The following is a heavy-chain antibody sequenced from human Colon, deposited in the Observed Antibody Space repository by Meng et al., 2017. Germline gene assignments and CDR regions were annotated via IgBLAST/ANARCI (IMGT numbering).Heavy chain of an antibody. CDR3: ASGLKWLDVNIDY. V-gene: IGHV3-7*01. D-gene: IGHD6-19*01. J-gene: IGHJ4*02. CDR1: GFTFSTCW. Sequence: GESLKISCASSGFTFSTCWMSWVRQAPRKGLEWGDTIKRDGSDKLYVDSVKGRFTIYRDNPESSLYLQKNSLKAEDTAIYYCASGLKWLDVNIDYWGQGTQVTVSS. CDR2: IKRDGSDK.